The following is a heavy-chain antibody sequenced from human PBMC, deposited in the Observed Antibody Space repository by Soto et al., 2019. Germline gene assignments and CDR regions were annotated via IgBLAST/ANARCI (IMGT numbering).Heavy chain of an antibody. D-gene: IGHD2-15*01. CDR2: INAGNGNT. J-gene: IGHJ4*02. CDR3: ARDLGGWPDY. V-gene: IGHV1-3*01. Sequence: GASVKVSCKASGYTFTGYAMHWVRQAPGQRLEWMGWINAGNGNTKYSQKFQGRVTVTKDTSASTAYMELSSLRSEDTAVYYCARDLGGWPDYWGQGTLVTVSS. CDR1: GYTFTGYA.